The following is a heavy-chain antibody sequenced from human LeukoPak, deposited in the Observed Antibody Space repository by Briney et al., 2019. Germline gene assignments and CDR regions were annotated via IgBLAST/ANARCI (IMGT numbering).Heavy chain of an antibody. J-gene: IGHJ4*02. Sequence: SGGSLRLSCAASGFTFSTYAMSWVRQTPEKGLEWVTDISGSGGSTSYADSVKGRFTISRDNSKNTLYLQINSLRAEDTAVYYCASRSPGIAAAGTFFGSWGQGTLVTVSS. D-gene: IGHD6-13*01. V-gene: IGHV3-23*01. CDR2: ISGSGGST. CDR1: GFTFSTYA. CDR3: ASRSPGIAAAGTFFGS.